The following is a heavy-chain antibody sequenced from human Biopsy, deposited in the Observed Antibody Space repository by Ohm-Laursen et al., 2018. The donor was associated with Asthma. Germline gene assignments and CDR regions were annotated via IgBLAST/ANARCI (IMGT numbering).Heavy chain of an antibody. CDR1: GGYMRSGNYY. CDR3: VRGSSSWHHGPFHYYYGLDV. V-gene: IGHV4-39*01. J-gene: IGHJ6*02. D-gene: IGHD6-13*01. Sequence: SDTLSLTCGLSSGSGGYMRSGNYYWGWIRQPPGKGLEWIGSIYYSGTTYYNPSLEGRVTVSADTSKNQFSLKLTSVTAADTAVYYCVRGSSSWHHGPFHYYYGLDVWGQGTTATVSS. CDR2: IYYSGTT.